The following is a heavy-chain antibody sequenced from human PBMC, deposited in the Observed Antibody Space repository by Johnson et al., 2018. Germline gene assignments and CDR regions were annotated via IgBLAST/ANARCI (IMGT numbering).Heavy chain of an antibody. Sequence: VQLVQSGGGLVKPGGSLRLSCAASGFNFNNVWMSWVRQAPGKGLEWVARIKSKSEGGTVDYVAPVKGRFTISREDSKNMVYLQKNSLKSEDTAEYYGAGPGGVYVWGQGTTVTVSS. J-gene: IGHJ6*02. CDR3: AGPGGVYV. CDR1: GFNFNNVW. CDR2: IKSKSEGGTV. V-gene: IGHV3-15*01. D-gene: IGHD1-26*01.